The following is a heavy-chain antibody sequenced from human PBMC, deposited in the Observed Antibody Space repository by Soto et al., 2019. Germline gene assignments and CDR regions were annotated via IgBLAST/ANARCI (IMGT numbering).Heavy chain of an antibody. CDR2: ISDSGSA. D-gene: IGHD5-12*01. CDR3: ARDGYNSCYLDG. J-gene: IGHJ4*02. V-gene: IGHV4-61*01. CDR1: GGSVSSGSYY. Sequence: SATLSLTCTVSGGSVSSGSYYWSWIRPPPGSAPEWIAYISDSGSANYNPSLTSRVIISVDTSNNQFSLKLTSVTAADTAVYFGARDGYNSCYLDGWGQGTLVTVAS.